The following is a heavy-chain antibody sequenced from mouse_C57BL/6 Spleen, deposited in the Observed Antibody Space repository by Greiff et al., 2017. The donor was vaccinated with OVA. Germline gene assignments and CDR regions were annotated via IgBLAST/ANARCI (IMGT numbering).Heavy chain of an antibody. J-gene: IGHJ3*01. D-gene: IGHD2-5*01. CDR3: ARWDSNYPFAY. V-gene: IGHV1-85*01. CDR1: GYTFTSSD. Sequence: VQLQQSGPELVKPGASVKLSCKASGYTFTSSDINWVKQRPGQGLEWIGWIYPRDGSTKYNEKFKGKATLTVDTSSSTAYMELHSLTSEDSAVYFCARWDSNYPFAYWGQGTLVTVSA. CDR2: IYPRDGST.